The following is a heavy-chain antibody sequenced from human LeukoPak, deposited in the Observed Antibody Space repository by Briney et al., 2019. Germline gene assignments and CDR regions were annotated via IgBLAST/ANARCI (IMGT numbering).Heavy chain of an antibody. J-gene: IGHJ4*02. V-gene: IGHV3-7*01. CDR2: IKQDGSEK. CDR3: ARDVYESSGYSFDY. CDR1: GFTFSSYW. Sequence: GGSLRLSCAASGFTFSSYWMSWVRQAPGKGLEWVANIKQDGSEKYYVDSVKGRFTISRDNAKTSLYLQMNSLRAEDTAVYYCARDVYESSGYSFDYWGQGTLVTVSS. D-gene: IGHD3-22*01.